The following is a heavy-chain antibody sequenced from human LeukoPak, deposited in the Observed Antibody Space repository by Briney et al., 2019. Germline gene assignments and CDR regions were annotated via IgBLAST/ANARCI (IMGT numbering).Heavy chain of an antibody. CDR3: ARDLSSSSGY. CDR2: IYSGGST. D-gene: IGHD6-6*01. J-gene: IGHJ4*02. V-gene: IGHV3-53*01. Sequence: GGSLRLSCAASGFTVSSNYMSWVRQAPGKGLEWVSVIYSGGSTYYADSVKGRFTISSDNSKNTLYLQMNSLRAEDTAVYYCARDLSSSSGYWGQGTLVTVSS. CDR1: GFTVSSNY.